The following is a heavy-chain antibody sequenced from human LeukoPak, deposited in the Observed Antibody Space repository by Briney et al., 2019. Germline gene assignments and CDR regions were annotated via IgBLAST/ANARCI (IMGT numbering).Heavy chain of an antibody. Sequence: VASVKVSCKASRYTFTDYYMHWVRQAPGQGLEWMGWINPNRGGTNYAQKFQGRVTMTRDTSISTAYMELSRLRSDDTAVYYCARGGWSLGYCSSSSCLDWFDPWGQGTLVTVSS. D-gene: IGHD2-2*01. CDR1: RYTFTDYY. J-gene: IGHJ5*02. CDR2: INPNRGGT. CDR3: ARGGWSLGYCSSSSCLDWFDP. V-gene: IGHV1-2*02.